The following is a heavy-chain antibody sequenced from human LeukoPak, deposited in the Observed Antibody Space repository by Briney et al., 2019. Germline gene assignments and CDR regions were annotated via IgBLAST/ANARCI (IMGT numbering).Heavy chain of an antibody. V-gene: IGHV3-23*01. CDR2: ISGSGGST. CDR3: AKAALTPWIQLWLGSFDY. Sequence: PGGPLRLFCAASGFTFSSYAMSRICQAPGNGLEWLSPISGSGGSTYYADSVKGRFTISRDNSKYTLYLTINRLTAHDTAVYYCAKAALTPWIQLWLGSFDYWGQGTLVTVSS. CDR1: GFTFSSYA. J-gene: IGHJ4*02. D-gene: IGHD5-18*01.